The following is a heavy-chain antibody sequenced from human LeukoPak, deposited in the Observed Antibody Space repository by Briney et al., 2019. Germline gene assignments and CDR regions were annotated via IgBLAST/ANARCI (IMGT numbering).Heavy chain of an antibody. Sequence: ASVKVSCKASGYTFTSYYMHWVRQAPGQGLEWMGIINPSGGSTSYAQKFQGRVTMTRDTSTSTVYMELSSLRSEDTAVYYCARAPDIVVVPAAGFDPWGQGTLVTVSS. V-gene: IGHV1-46*01. J-gene: IGHJ5*02. CDR3: ARAPDIVVVPAAGFDP. CDR1: GYTFTSYY. D-gene: IGHD2-2*01. CDR2: INPSGGST.